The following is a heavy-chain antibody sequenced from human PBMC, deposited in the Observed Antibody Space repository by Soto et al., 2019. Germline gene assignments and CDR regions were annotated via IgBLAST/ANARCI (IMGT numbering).Heavy chain of an antibody. CDR3: AEYCGGDCYSAGRPNYGY. J-gene: IGHJ4*02. CDR1: GGTFSSYT. CDR2: IIPILGIA. D-gene: IGHD2-21*01. Sequence: GASVKVSCKASGGTFSSYTISWVRQAPGQGLEWMGRIIPILGIANYAQKFQGRVTITADKSTSTAYMELSSLRSEDTAVYYCAEYCGGDCYSAGRPNYGYWGQGTLVTVSS. V-gene: IGHV1-69*02.